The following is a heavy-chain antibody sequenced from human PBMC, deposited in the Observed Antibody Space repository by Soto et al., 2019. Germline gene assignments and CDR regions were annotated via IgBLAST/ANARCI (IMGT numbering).Heavy chain of an antibody. CDR2: ISWNSGSI. CDR1: GFTFDDYA. Sequence: SLRLSCAASGFTFDDYAMHWVRQAPGKGLEWVSGISWNSGSIGYADSVKGRFTISRDNAKNSLYLQMNSLRAEDTDLYYCAKDGGQIAAAGTNLDYWGQGTLVTVSS. D-gene: IGHD6-13*01. CDR3: AKDGGQIAAAGTNLDY. J-gene: IGHJ4*02. V-gene: IGHV3-9*01.